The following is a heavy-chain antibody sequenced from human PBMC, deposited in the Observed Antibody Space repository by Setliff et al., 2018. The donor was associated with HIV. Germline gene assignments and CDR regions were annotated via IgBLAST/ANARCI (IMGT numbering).Heavy chain of an antibody. CDR3: ARDLPYNYGHAGLDY. Sequence: SETLSLTCTVSGGSISSGGYSWGWIRLPPGKGLEWIGSIDYSGRTYYNPSLKSRVTISVDTSKSQFSLNLSSVTAADTAMYYCARDLPYNYGHAGLDYWGLGTLVTVSS. CDR1: GGSISSGGYS. CDR2: IDYSGRT. D-gene: IGHD5-18*01. V-gene: IGHV4-39*07. J-gene: IGHJ4*02.